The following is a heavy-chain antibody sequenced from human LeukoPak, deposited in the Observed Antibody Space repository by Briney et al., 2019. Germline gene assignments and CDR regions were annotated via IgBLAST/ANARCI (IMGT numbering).Heavy chain of an antibody. V-gene: IGHV4-61*01. Sequence: SETLSLTCTVSGDSISSGNYYWNWIRQPPGKGLEWIGYIYYSGSTNYNPSLKSRVTISVDTSKNQFSLKLNSVTAADTAVYYCASLGSCISTSCWGQGTLVTVSS. CDR2: IYYSGST. CDR1: GDSISSGNYY. J-gene: IGHJ4*02. D-gene: IGHD2-2*03. CDR3: ASLGSCISTSC.